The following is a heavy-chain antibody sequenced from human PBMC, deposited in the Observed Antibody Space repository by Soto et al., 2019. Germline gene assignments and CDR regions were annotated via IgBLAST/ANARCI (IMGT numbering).Heavy chain of an antibody. CDR3: ARDQVSYYYDSSGYYLDY. V-gene: IGHV1-18*04. D-gene: IGHD3-22*01. CDR1: GYTFTSYG. CDR2: ISAYNGNT. Sequence: ASVKVSCKASGYTFTSYGISWVRQAPGQGLEWMGRISAYNGNTNYAQKLQGRVTMTTDTSTSTAYMELRSLRSDDTAVYYCARDQVSYYYDSSGYYLDYWGQGTLVTVSS. J-gene: IGHJ4*02.